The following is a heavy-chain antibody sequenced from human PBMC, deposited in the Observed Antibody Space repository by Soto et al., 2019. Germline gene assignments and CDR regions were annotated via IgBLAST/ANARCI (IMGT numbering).Heavy chain of an antibody. Sequence: SETLSLTCTVSGGSISSYYWSWIRQPPGKGLEWIGYIYHSGSTYYNPSLKSRVTISVDRSKNQFSLKLSSVTAADTAVYYCAREVSLSGYSYGVFDYWGQGTLVTVSS. J-gene: IGHJ4*02. V-gene: IGHV4-59*12. CDR3: AREVSLSGYSYGVFDY. D-gene: IGHD5-18*01. CDR2: IYHSGST. CDR1: GGSISSYY.